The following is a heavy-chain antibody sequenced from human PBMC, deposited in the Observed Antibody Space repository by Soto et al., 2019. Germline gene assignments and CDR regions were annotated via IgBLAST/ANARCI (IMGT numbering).Heavy chain of an antibody. CDR2: IIPMYDSA. CDR1: GGTFKTYT. J-gene: IGHJ4*02. CDR3: ATWRTYSGSYCFDY. Sequence: QMQLVQSGAELKKPGPSVNVSCAASGGTFKTYTINWVRQAPGQGLEWIGQIIPMYDSANYAQRFQGRVTISADKSTNIAYMELSGLRSEDTALYYCATWRTYSGSYCFDYWGQGTLVSVSS. V-gene: IGHV1-69*06. D-gene: IGHD1-26*01.